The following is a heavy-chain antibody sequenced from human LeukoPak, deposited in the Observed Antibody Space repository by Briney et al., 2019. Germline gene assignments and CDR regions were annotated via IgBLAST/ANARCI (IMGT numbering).Heavy chain of an antibody. Sequence: SETLSLTCSVSGASISRYYWSWIRQPPGKGLEWIGYISYSGGTNYNPSLKSRVIISVDTSKNQFSLKLSSVTAADTAVYYCARVGAPSSYFYYFDYWGLGTLVTVSS. J-gene: IGHJ4*02. CDR3: ARVGAPSSYFYYFDY. CDR2: ISYSGGT. V-gene: IGHV4-59*01. CDR1: GASISRYY. D-gene: IGHD3-22*01.